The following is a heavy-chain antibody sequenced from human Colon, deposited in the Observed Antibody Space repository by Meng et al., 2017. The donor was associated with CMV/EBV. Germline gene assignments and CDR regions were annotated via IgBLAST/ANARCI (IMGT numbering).Heavy chain of an antibody. D-gene: IGHD6-19*01. V-gene: IGHV4-59*01. CDR1: GGSISSYY. Sequence: SETLSLTCTVSGGSISSYYWSWIRQPPGKGLEWIGYIYYSGSTNYNPSLKSRVTISVDTSKNQFSLKLTSVSAADTAMYYCAREASGWSTGIDYWGQGTLVTVSS. CDR2: IYYSGST. CDR3: AREASGWSTGIDY. J-gene: IGHJ4*02.